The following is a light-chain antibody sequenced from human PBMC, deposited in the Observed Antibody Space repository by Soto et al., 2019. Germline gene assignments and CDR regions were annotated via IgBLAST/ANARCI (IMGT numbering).Light chain of an antibody. CDR2: DAS. J-gene: IGKJ4*01. CDR1: QSVSNF. Sequence: EIVLTQSPATLSLSPGERATLSCRASQSVSNFLAWYQQKPGQALRFLIYDASTRATGIPARFSGSGSGTDFALTISSLEPEDFAVYYCQQRRTWPPLTFGGGTKVEIK. CDR3: QQRRTWPPLT. V-gene: IGKV3-11*01.